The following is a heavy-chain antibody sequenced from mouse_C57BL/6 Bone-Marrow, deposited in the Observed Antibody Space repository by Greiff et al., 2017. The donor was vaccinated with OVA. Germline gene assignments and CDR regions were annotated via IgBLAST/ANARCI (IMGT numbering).Heavy chain of an antibody. J-gene: IGHJ4*01. CDR3: TTLYPSYYAMDY. V-gene: IGHV14-4*01. CDR1: GFNIKDDY. CDR2: IDPENGDT. Sequence: VQLQQSGAELVRPGASVKLSCTASGFNIKDDYMHWVKQRPEQGLEWIGWIDPENGDTEYASKFQGKATITADTSSNTAYLQLSSLTSEDTAVYYCTTLYPSYYAMDYWGQGTSVTVSS.